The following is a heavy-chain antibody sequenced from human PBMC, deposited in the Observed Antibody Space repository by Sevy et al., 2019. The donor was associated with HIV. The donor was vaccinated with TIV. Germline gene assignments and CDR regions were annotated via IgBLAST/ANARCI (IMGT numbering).Heavy chain of an antibody. V-gene: IGHV3-53*01. Sequence: GGSLRLSCAASGFTVSSNYMSWVRQAPGKGLEWVSVIYSGGSTYYADSVKGRFTISRDNSKNSLYLQMNSLRAEDTAVYYCARTLCSGGSCYNFDYWGQGILVTVSS. D-gene: IGHD2-15*01. CDR1: GFTVSSNY. CDR3: ARTLCSGGSCYNFDY. J-gene: IGHJ4*02. CDR2: IYSGGST.